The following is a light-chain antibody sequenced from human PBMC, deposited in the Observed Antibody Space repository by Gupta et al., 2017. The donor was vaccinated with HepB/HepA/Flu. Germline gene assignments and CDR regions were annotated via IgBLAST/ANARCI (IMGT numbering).Light chain of an antibody. CDR1: QSVRNNC. Sequence: EIVLTQSPGTLSLSTGERATLSCRASQSVRNNCLAWFQQKPGQAPRLLIYGASSRATGIPDRFSGSGSVTDFTLTISRLEPEDFAVYYCQQYGTSPRSFGQGTKLEIK. CDR3: QQYGTSPRS. V-gene: IGKV3-20*01. CDR2: GAS. J-gene: IGKJ2*04.